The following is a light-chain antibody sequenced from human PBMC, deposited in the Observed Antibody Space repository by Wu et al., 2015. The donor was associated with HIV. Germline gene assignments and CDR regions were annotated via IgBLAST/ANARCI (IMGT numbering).Light chain of an antibody. CDR3: QQLNSFPLT. J-gene: IGKJ5*01. Sequence: DIQMTQSPSSLSASIGDRVNITCRASQDISTYLAWYQQTPGKAPRVLIYDASTLQSGVSSRFSGSGSGAHFTLTISGLQREDFAVYFCQQLNSFPLTFGQGSRLEI. CDR1: QDISTY. CDR2: DAS. V-gene: IGKV1-9*01.